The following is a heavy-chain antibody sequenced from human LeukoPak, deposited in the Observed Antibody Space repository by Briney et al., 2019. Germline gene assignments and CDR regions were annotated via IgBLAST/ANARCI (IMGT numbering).Heavy chain of an antibody. CDR2: INPNSGGT. V-gene: IGHV1-2*04. Sequence: ASVKVSCKASGYTFTGYYMHWVRQAPGQGLEWMGWINPNSGGTNYAQKFQGWVTMTRDTSISTAYMGLSRLRSDDTAVYYCARDVYSGYYYYGMDVWGQGTTVTVSS. CDR3: ARDVYSGYYYYGMDV. D-gene: IGHD5-12*01. J-gene: IGHJ6*02. CDR1: GYTFTGYY.